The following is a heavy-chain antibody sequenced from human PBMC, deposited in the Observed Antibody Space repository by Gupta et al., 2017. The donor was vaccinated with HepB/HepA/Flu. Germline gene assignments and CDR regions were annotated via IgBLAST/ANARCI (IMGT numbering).Heavy chain of an antibody. V-gene: IGHV1-69*01. CDR1: GGTFSSYA. J-gene: IGHJ5*02. D-gene: IGHD2-2*01. CDR2: IIPSFGTA. Sequence: QVPLVQSGAEVKKPGSSVTVSCKASGGTFSSYAISWVRQAPGQGLEWMGGIIPSFGTANDAQKFQGRVTITADEATSTAYMELSSLRCEDTAVYYCARDRETNCSSTSCYLFYFGNWFDPWGQGTLVTVAS. CDR3: ARDRETNCSSTSCYLFYFGNWFDP.